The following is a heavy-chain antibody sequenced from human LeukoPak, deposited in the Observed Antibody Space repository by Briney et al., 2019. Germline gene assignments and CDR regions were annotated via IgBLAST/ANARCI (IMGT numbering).Heavy chain of an antibody. D-gene: IGHD1-26*01. CDR1: GFTFSNYA. CDR3: AKDLRYSGYYFDY. V-gene: IGHV3-23*01. J-gene: IGHJ4*02. CDR2: ISSTGGNT. Sequence: GGSLRLSCAASGFTFSNYAMSWVRQAPGKGLEWVSTISSTGGNTYYADSVKGRFTISRDNSKNTLYLQMNSLRAEDTAVYYCAKDLRYSGYYFDYWGQGTLVTVSS.